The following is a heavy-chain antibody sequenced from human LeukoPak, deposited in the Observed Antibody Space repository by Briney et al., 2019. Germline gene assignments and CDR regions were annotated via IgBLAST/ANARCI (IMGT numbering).Heavy chain of an antibody. CDR2: IYYRGST. Sequence: SQTLSLTCTVSGGSISSGGYYWSWIRQHPGKGLEWIGYIYYRGSTYYNPSLKSRVTISVDTSKNQFSLKLSSVTAADTAVYYCARDHAVAKYYYGMDVWGQGTTVTVSS. D-gene: IGHD6-19*01. CDR3: ARDHAVAKYYYGMDV. CDR1: GGSISSGGYY. J-gene: IGHJ6*02. V-gene: IGHV4-31*03.